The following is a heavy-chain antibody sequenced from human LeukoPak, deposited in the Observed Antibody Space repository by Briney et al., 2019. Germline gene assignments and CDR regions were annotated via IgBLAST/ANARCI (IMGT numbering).Heavy chain of an antibody. D-gene: IGHD1-1*01. J-gene: IGHJ5*02. Sequence: PSETLSLTCAVYGGSSSGYYWSWIRQPPGKGLEWIGEINHSESTNYSPSLKSRVTISLGTSKNQFSLKLSSVTAADTAVYYCARGYNWNDGNWFDPWGQGTLVTVSS. CDR1: GGSSSGYY. CDR3: ARGYNWNDGNWFDP. CDR2: INHSEST. V-gene: IGHV4-34*01.